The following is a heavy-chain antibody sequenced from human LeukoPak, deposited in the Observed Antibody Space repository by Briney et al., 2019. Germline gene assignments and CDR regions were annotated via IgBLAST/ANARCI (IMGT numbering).Heavy chain of an antibody. V-gene: IGHV4-61*01. CDR2: MYYSGST. J-gene: IGHJ5*02. CDR3: ARLRNYYDRSGYKQLWFDP. CDR1: GGSISSSSYH. D-gene: IGHD3-22*01. Sequence: SETLSLTCTVSGGSISSSSYHWSWIRQPPGKGLEWIGNMYYSGSTNYNPSLRSRVTISVDTSKNQFSLKLSSVTAADTAVYYCARLRNYYDRSGYKQLWFDPWGQGTLVTVSS.